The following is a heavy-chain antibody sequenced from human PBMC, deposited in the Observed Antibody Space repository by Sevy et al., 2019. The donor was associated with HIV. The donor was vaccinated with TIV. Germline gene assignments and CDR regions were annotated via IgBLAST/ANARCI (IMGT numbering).Heavy chain of an antibody. CDR3: ARTGSRDGYNYGPCFDY. V-gene: IGHV1-69*13. Sequence: ASVKVSCKASGGTFSSYAISWVRQAPGQGLEWMGGIIPIFGTANYAQKFQGRVTITADESTSTAYMELSSLRSEDTAVYYCARTGSRDGYNYGPCFDYWGQGTLVTVSS. CDR2: IIPIFGTA. D-gene: IGHD5-12*01. J-gene: IGHJ4*02. CDR1: GGTFSSYA.